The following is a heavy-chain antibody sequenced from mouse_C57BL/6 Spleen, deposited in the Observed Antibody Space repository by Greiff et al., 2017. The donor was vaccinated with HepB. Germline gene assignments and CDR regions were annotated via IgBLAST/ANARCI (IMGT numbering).Heavy chain of an antibody. V-gene: IGHV1-69*01. Sequence: VKLQQPGAELVMPGASVKLSCKASGYTFTSYWMHWVKQRPGQGLEWIGEIDPSDSYTNYNQKFKGKSTLTVDKSSSTAYMQLSSLTSEDSAVYYCARRITTRYFDVWGTGTTVTVSS. J-gene: IGHJ1*03. CDR3: ARRITTRYFDV. CDR2: IDPSDSYT. D-gene: IGHD2-4*01. CDR1: GYTFTSYW.